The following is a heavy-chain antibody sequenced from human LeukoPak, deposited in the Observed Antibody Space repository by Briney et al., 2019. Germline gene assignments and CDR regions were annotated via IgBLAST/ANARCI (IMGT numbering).Heavy chain of an antibody. V-gene: IGHV3-7*01. CDR2: IKQDGSEK. Sequence: GGSLRLSCAASGFTFSSYWMSWVRQAPGKGLEWVANIKQDGSEKYYVDSVKGRFTISRDNSENTLYLQMNSLRAEDTAVYYCARRGVYGSGAYYFDYWGQGTLVTLSS. J-gene: IGHJ4*02. CDR1: GFTFSSYW. D-gene: IGHD3-10*01. CDR3: ARRGVYGSGAYYFDY.